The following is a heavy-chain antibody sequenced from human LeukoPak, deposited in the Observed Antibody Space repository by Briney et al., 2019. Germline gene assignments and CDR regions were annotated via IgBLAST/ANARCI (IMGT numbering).Heavy chain of an antibody. Sequence: GGSLRLSCVASGFTFSRHGMNWVRQAPGKGLEWVSGISPSGDIKYYVDSVKGRFTISRDNSKNTLYLQMNSLRAEDTAVYYCAMGDCSSTSCYILSVWGNSKNYFDYWGQGTLVTVSS. CDR2: ISPSGDIK. CDR1: GFTFSRHG. V-gene: IGHV3-23*01. CDR3: AMGDCSSTSCYILSVWGNSKNYFDY. D-gene: IGHD2-2*02. J-gene: IGHJ4*02.